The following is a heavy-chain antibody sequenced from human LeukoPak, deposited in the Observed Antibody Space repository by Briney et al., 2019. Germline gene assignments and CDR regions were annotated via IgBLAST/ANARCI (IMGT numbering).Heavy chain of an antibody. CDR2: IHYSGST. V-gene: IGHV4-59*01. J-gene: IGHJ3*02. CDR1: GGSISSYY. D-gene: IGHD3-10*01. CDR3: ARSYEAFDI. Sequence: SETLSLTCAVSGGSISSYYWSWIRQPPGRGLEWIGSIHYSGSTSYNSSLKSRVTISVDTSKNQFSLKLSSVTAADTAVYYCARSYEAFDIWGQGTMVTVSS.